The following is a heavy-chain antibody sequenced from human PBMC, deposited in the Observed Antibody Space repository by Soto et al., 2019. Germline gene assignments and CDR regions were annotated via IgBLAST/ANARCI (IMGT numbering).Heavy chain of an antibody. J-gene: IGHJ6*02. V-gene: IGHV3-23*01. CDR2: IGGTGGSR. CDR1: GLTFSTYA. CDR3: AKDVFRSGGEMDV. Sequence: EVQLLESGGGLVQPGGSLRLSCVASGLTFSTYAMNWVRQAPGKGLEWVSIIGGTGGSRDYADSVKGRFTISRDDSRNTLYLQMDSLRVEDTAVYYCAKDVFRSGGEMDVWGHGTTVTVSS. D-gene: IGHD3-3*01.